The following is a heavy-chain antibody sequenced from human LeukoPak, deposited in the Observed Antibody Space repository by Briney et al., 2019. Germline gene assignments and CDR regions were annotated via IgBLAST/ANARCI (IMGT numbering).Heavy chain of an antibody. CDR1: GYTLTELS. J-gene: IGHJ5*02. Sequence: GASVKVSCKVSGYTLTELSMHWVRQAPGKGLEWMGGFDPEDGETIYAQKFQGRVTMTEDTSTDTAYMELSSLGSEDTAVYYCATAGLWSTQYWFDPWGQGTLVTVSS. D-gene: IGHD5-18*01. CDR2: FDPEDGET. CDR3: ATAGLWSTQYWFDP. V-gene: IGHV1-24*01.